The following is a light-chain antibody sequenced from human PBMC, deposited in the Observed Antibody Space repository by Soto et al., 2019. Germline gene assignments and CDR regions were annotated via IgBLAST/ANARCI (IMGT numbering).Light chain of an antibody. CDR1: QSISSW. J-gene: IGKJ3*01. CDR3: QQYNSYSIFT. V-gene: IGKV1-5*01. CDR2: DAS. Sequence: DIQMTQSPSTLSASVGDRVTITCRASQSISSWLAWYQQKPGKAPKLLIYDASSLESGVPSRFSGSGSGTEFTRAISSLQPDDFATYYCQQYNSYSIFTFGPGTKVDI.